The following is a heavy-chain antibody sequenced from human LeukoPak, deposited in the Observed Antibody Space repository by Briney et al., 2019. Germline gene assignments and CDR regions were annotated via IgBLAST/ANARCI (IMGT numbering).Heavy chain of an antibody. J-gene: IGHJ4*02. V-gene: IGHV4-39*01. CDR2: IYYSGST. Sequence: SETLSLTCTVSGGSISSSSYYWGWIRQPPGKGLERIGSIYYSGSTYYNPSLKSRVTISVDTSKNQFSLKLSSATAADTAVYYCARRTVAGTDYYFDYWVQGTLVTVSS. D-gene: IGHD6-19*01. CDR3: ARRTVAGTDYYFDY. CDR1: GGSISSSSYY.